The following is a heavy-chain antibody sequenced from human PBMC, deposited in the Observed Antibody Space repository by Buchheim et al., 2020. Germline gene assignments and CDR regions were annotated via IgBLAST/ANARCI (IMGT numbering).Heavy chain of an antibody. Sequence: QVQLVESGGGVVQPGRSLRLSCAASGFTFSSYGMHWVRQAPGKGLEWVAVISYDGSNKYYADSVKGRFTISRDNSKNTLYLQMNSLRAEDTAVYYCAKGGGQLVPDWGQGT. J-gene: IGHJ4*02. V-gene: IGHV3-30*18. CDR1: GFTFSSYG. CDR2: ISYDGSNK. D-gene: IGHD6-13*01. CDR3: AKGGGQLVPD.